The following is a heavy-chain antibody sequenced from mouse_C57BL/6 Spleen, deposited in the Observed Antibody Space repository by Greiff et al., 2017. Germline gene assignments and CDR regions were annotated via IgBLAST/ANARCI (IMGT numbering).Heavy chain of an antibody. J-gene: IGHJ2*01. Sequence: VQLQQSGPVLVKPGASVKMSCKASGYTFTDYNMHWVKQSHGQRLECIGYINPYNGGTSFNQKLKGKATLTVNKSSSTAYMELRSLTSVDAAVYYCARTYYRNLYSFDYWGQGTTLTVSS. CDR3: ARTYYRNLYSFDY. D-gene: IGHD2-5*01. V-gene: IGHV1-22*01. CDR2: INPYNGGT. CDR1: GYTFTDYN.